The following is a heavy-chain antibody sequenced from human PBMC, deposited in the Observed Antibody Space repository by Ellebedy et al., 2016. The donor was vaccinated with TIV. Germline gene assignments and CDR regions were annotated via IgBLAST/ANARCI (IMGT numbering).Heavy chain of an antibody. J-gene: IGHJ4*02. D-gene: IGHD3-3*01. CDR3: ARRDFWSGYYDY. CDR2: ISPADSGN. V-gene: IGHV5-51*01. Sequence: ASVKVSCKGSGYTFSSYWIGWVRQMPGKGLEWMGIISPADSGNRVSPSFQGQVTISADKSISTAYLQWRSLKASDTAVYYCARRDFWSGYYDYWGQGTLVTVSS. CDR1: GYTFSSYW.